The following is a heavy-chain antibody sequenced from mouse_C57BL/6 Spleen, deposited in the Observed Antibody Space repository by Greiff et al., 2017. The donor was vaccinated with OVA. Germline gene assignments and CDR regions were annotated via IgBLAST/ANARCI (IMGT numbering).Heavy chain of an antibody. CDR1: GFTFSSYA. CDR3: ARGERWYFDV. Sequence: EVQRVESGGGLVKPGGSLKLSCAASGFTFSSYAMSWVRQTPEKRLEWVATISDGGSYTYYPDNVKGRFTISRDNAKNNLYLQMSHLKSEDTAMYYCARGERWYFDVWGTGTTVTVSS. V-gene: IGHV5-4*01. J-gene: IGHJ1*03. CDR2: ISDGGSYT.